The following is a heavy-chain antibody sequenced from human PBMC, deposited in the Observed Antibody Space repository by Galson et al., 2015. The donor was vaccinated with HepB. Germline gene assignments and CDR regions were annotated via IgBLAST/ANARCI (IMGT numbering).Heavy chain of an antibody. Sequence: CAISGDSVSSNSAAWNWIRQSPSRGLEWLGRTYYRSKWYNDYAVSVKSRITINPDTSKNQFSLQLNSVTPEDTAVYYCARARRITGTERGNWFDPWGQGTLVTVSS. CDR1: GDSVSSNSAA. V-gene: IGHV6-1*01. CDR2: TYYRSKWYN. CDR3: ARARRITGTERGNWFDP. D-gene: IGHD1-20*01. J-gene: IGHJ5*02.